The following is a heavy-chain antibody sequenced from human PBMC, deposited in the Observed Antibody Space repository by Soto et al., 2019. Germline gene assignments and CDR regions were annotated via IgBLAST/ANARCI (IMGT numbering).Heavy chain of an antibody. J-gene: IGHJ6*02. V-gene: IGHV1-69*13. D-gene: IGHD6-13*01. CDR1: GGTLSSYA. CDR2: IIPIFGTA. CDR3: ARGSRIAAAGPYYYGMDV. Sequence: SVKVSCKASGGTLSSYAISWVRQAPGQGLEWMGGIIPIFGTANYAQKFQGRVTITADESTSTAYMELSSLRSEDTAVYYCARGSRIAAAGPYYYGMDVWGQGTTVTVSS.